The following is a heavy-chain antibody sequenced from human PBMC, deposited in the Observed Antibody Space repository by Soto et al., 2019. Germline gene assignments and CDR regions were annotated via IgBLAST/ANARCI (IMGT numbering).Heavy chain of an antibody. CDR1: GFTFSSYA. CDR2: ISGSGGST. V-gene: IGHV3-23*01. J-gene: IGHJ4*02. CDR3: ATLRHLYDFPGGY. Sequence: GGSLRLSCAASGFTFSSYAMSWVRQAPGKGLEWVSAISGSGGSTYYADSVKGRFTISRDNSKNTLYLQMNSLRAEDTAVYYCATLRHLYDFPGGYWGQGTLVTVSS. D-gene: IGHD3-3*01.